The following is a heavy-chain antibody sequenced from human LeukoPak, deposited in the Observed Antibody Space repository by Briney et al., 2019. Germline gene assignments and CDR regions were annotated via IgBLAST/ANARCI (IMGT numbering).Heavy chain of an antibody. J-gene: IGHJ4*02. D-gene: IGHD3-9*01. Sequence: QPGASLRLSCAASGFTFSNYAMSWVRQAPGKGPEWVSAIVGSGGSTYYADSVKGRFSISRDNSKNTLFLQMNSLRVEDTALYYCSKWGDYDVLTGYYDSDFWGQGTLVTVSS. V-gene: IGHV3-23*01. CDR3: SKWGDYDVLTGYYDSDF. CDR1: GFTFSNYA. CDR2: IVGSGGST.